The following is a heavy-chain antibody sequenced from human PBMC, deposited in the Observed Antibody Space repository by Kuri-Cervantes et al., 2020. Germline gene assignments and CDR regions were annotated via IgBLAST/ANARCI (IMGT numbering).Heavy chain of an antibody. D-gene: IGHD5-18*01. CDR2: INHSGST. J-gene: IGHJ4*02. Sequence: GSLRLSCAVYGGSFSGYYWSWIRQPPGKGLEWIGEINHSGSTNYNPSLKSRVTISVDTSKNQFSLKLSSVTAADMAVYYCARGRWIQLWARKYYFDYWGQGTLVTVSS. CDR3: ARGRWIQLWARKYYFDY. V-gene: IGHV4-34*01. CDR1: GGSFSGYY.